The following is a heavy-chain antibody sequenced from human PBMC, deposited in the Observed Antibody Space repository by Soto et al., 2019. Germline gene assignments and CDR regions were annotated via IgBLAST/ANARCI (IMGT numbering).Heavy chain of an antibody. D-gene: IGHD4-17*01. CDR3: ARDYGDHGHYYFDF. CDR2: ISHSGTTI. J-gene: IGHJ4*02. Sequence: QVQLVESGGGLVMPGGSLRLSCAASGFTFRDYYMSWIRQAPGKGLECVSTISHSGTTIYYADSVKGRFTISRDSAQNSLYLQMNNLRAEDTAVYYCARDYGDHGHYYFDFWGQGALVTVSS. V-gene: IGHV3-11*01. CDR1: GFTFRDYY.